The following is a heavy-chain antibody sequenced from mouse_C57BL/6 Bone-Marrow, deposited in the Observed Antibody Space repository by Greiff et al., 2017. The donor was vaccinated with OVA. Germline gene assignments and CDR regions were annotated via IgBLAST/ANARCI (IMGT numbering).Heavy chain of an antibody. V-gene: IGHV5-4*01. CDR3: ARPHYYGSSYDY. J-gene: IGHJ2*01. CDR2: ISDGGSYT. CDR1: GFTFSSYA. D-gene: IGHD1-1*01. Sequence: EVQGVESGGGLVKPGGSLKLSCAASGFTFSSYAMSWVRQTPEKRLEWVATISDGGSYTYYPDNVKGRFTISRDNAKNNLYLQMSHLKSEDTAMYYCARPHYYGSSYDYWGQGTTLTVSS.